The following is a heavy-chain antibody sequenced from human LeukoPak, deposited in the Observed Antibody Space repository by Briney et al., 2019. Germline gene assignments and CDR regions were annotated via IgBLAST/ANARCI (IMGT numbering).Heavy chain of an antibody. J-gene: IGHJ3*02. D-gene: IGHD2-15*01. V-gene: IGHV4-59*08. CDR1: NGSISSYY. CDR3: ARHPSAGRPAFDI. Sequence: SETLSLTCTVSNGSISSYYWSWLRQPPGRGLEWIGYIHYSGSTTYNPSLKSRVTISVDTSKDQFSLKLSSVTAADTAVYYCARHPSAGRPAFDIWGRGTMVTVFS. CDR2: IHYSGST.